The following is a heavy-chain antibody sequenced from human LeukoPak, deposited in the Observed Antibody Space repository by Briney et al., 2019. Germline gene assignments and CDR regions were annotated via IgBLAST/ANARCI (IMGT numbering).Heavy chain of an antibody. J-gene: IGHJ6*02. Sequence: SETLSLTCAVYGGSFSGYYWSWIRQPPGKGLEWIGESKYSGSTNYKPSLKSRVTISVDTSKNQFSLKLSSVTAADTAVYYCARGLRAARVFYYYGMDVWGQGTTVTVSS. CDR3: ARGLRAARVFYYYGMDV. CDR2: SKYSGST. CDR1: GGSFSGYY. V-gene: IGHV4-34*01. D-gene: IGHD6-13*01.